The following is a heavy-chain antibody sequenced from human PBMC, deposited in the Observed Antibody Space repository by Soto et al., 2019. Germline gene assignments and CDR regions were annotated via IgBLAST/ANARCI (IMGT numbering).Heavy chain of an antibody. CDR1: GYTFTSYV. CDR2: ISAYNGNT. V-gene: IGHV1-18*04. D-gene: IGHD2-2*01. Sequence: ASVKVSWTASGYTFTSYVIRLVRQAPGQGLEWMGWISAYNGNTNYAQKLQGRVTMTTDTSTSTAYMELRSLRSDDTAVYYCARYCSSTSCRLDPWGQGTLVTVSS. J-gene: IGHJ5*02. CDR3: ARYCSSTSCRLDP.